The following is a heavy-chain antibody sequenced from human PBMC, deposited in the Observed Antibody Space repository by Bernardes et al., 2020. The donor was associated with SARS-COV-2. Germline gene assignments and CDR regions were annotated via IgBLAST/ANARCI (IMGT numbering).Heavy chain of an antibody. V-gene: IGHV1-8*01. J-gene: IGHJ4*02. D-gene: IGHD5-12*01. CDR2: MNPNSGNT. CDR1: GYTFSNYD. CDR3: ARGGGLNGYTWIDY. Sequence: ASVKVSCKASGYTFSNYDINWVRQATGQGLEWMGWMNPNSGNTGSAQKFQGRVTMTRNTSISTAYMELSSLRSEDTAVYYCARGGGLNGYTWIDYWGQGTLVTVSS.